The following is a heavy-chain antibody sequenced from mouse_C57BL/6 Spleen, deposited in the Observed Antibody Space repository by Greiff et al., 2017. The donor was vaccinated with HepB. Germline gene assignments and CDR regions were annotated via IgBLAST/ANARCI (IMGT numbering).Heavy chain of an antibody. D-gene: IGHD1-1*01. CDR1: GFTFSSYA. Sequence: EVQVVESGGGLVKPGGSLKLSCAASGFTFSSYAMSWVRQTPEKRLEWVATISDGGSYTYYPDNVKGRFTISRDNAKNNLYLQMSHLKSEDTAMYYCARDLYYGSSYFDYWGQGTTLTVSS. CDR3: ARDLYYGSSYFDY. J-gene: IGHJ2*01. CDR2: ISDGGSYT. V-gene: IGHV5-4*01.